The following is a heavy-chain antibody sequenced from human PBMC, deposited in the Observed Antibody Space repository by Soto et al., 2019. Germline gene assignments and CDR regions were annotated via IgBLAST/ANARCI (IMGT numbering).Heavy chain of an antibody. Sequence: PGESLKISCKGSGYSFTSYWISWVRQMPGKGLEWMGRIDPSDSYTNYSPSFQGHVTISADKSISTAYLQWSSLKASDTAVYYCARREQLVPYYYYGMDVWGQGTTVT. CDR2: IDPSDSYT. CDR1: GYSFTSYW. CDR3: ARREQLVPYYYYGMDV. J-gene: IGHJ6*02. V-gene: IGHV5-10-1*01. D-gene: IGHD6-6*01.